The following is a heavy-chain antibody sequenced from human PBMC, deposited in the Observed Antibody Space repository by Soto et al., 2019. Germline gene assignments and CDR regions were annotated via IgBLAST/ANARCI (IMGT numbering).Heavy chain of an antibody. V-gene: IGHV1-3*05. CDR1: GYTFTSYA. Sequence: QVQLVQSGAEEKKPGASVKVSCKASGYTFTSYAMHWVRQAPGQRLEWMGWINAGNGNTKYSQKFQGRVTITRDTSASTAYMELSSLRSEDTAVYYCARVSAEYSYVLYYFDYWGQGTLVTVSS. CDR2: INAGNGNT. D-gene: IGHD5-18*01. J-gene: IGHJ4*02. CDR3: ARVSAEYSYVLYYFDY.